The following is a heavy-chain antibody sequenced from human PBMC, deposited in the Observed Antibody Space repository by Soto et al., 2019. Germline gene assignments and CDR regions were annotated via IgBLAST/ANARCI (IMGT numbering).Heavy chain of an antibody. V-gene: IGHV3-64D*06. J-gene: IGHJ4*02. D-gene: IGHD2-15*01. CDR1: GFIFSEST. CDR2: VSTSGRST. CDR3: VKQAHGLDGVAFDY. Sequence: PGGSLRLSCSASGFIFSESTIYWVRQVPGKGLEAISAVSTSGRSTYYADSVKDRFTISRDNSKNTLFLQMDSLRPEDTAIYYCVKQAHGLDGVAFDYWGQGTQVTVSS.